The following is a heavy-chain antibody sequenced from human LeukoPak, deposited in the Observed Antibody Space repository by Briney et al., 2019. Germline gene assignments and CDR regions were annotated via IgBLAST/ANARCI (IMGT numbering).Heavy chain of an antibody. V-gene: IGHV3-30-3*01. Sequence: PGRSLRLSCAASGFTFSSYAMHWVRQAPGKGLEWVAVISYDGSNKYYADSVKGRFTISRDNSKNTLYLQMNSLRAEDTDVYYCARDWLGSSGYYDYWGQGTLVTVSS. J-gene: IGHJ4*02. CDR2: ISYDGSNK. CDR3: ARDWLGSSGYYDY. D-gene: IGHD3-22*01. CDR1: GFTFSSYA.